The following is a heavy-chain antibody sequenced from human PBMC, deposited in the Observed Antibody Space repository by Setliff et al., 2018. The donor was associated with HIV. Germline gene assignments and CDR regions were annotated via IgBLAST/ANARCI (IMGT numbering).Heavy chain of an antibody. CDR2: IYYNGRT. CDR1: GGSISSGGYY. J-gene: IGHJ6*02. Sequence: SETLSLTCTVSGGSISSGGYYWNWIRQYPVKGLEWIGHIYYNGRTLFNPALGTRLNMSVDTSENQFSLHLNSVTAANTAVYYCVRERRRSPLSYGLDVWGQGTTVTVSS. CDR3: VRERRRSPLSYGLDV. V-gene: IGHV4-31*03.